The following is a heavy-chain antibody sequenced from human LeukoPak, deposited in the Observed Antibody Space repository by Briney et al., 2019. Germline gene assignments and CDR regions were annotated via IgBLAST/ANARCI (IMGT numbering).Heavy chain of an antibody. CDR2: IYYSGST. J-gene: IGHJ4*02. CDR1: GGSFSSYY. Sequence: SETLSLTCAVYGGSFSSYYWSWIRQPPGKGLEWIGYIYYSGSTNYNPSLKSRVTISVDTSKNQFSLKLSSVTAADTAVYYCARLPPEGYDILTGYYSPYFDYWGQGTLVTVSS. D-gene: IGHD3-9*01. V-gene: IGHV4-59*01. CDR3: ARLPPEGYDILTGYYSPYFDY.